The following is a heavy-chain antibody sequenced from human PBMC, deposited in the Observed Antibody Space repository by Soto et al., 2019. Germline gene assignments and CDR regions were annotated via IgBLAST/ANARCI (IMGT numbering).Heavy chain of an antibody. CDR1: GFTFSSYA. V-gene: IGHV3-64*01. Sequence: GGSLRLSCAASGFTFSSYAMHWVRQAPGKGLEYVSAISSNGGSTYYANSVKGRFTISRDNSKNTLYLQMGSLRAEDMAVYYCAREDYYDSSGYYHPPYYYYGMDVWGQGTTVTVSS. CDR3: AREDYYDSSGYYHPPYYYYGMDV. CDR2: ISSNGGST. D-gene: IGHD3-22*01. J-gene: IGHJ6*02.